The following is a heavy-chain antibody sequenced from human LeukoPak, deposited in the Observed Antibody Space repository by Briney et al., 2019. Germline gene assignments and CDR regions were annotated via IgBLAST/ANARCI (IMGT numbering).Heavy chain of an antibody. Sequence: GESLKISCKGSGYSFTSYWIGWVRQMPGKGLEWMGIIYPGDSDTRYSPSFQGQVTISADKSISTAYLQWSSLKASDTAMYYCARVLLYYYDSSGTPGPDAFDIWGQGIMVTVSS. CDR2: IYPGDSDT. D-gene: IGHD3-22*01. V-gene: IGHV5-51*01. CDR3: ARVLLYYYDSSGTPGPDAFDI. J-gene: IGHJ3*02. CDR1: GYSFTSYW.